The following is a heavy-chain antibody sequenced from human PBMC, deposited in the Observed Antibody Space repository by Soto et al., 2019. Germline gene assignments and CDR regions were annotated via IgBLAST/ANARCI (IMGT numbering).Heavy chain of an antibody. CDR2: ISYDGSNK. CDR3: ARDGLTYYDFWGDYYGMDV. J-gene: IGHJ6*02. V-gene: IGHV3-30-3*01. Sequence: GGSLRLSCAASGFTFSSYAMHWVRQAPGKGLEWVAVISYDGSNKYYADSVKGRFTISRDNSKNTLYLQMNSLRAEDTAVYYCARDGLTYYDFWGDYYGMDVWGQGTTVTVSS. D-gene: IGHD3-3*01. CDR1: GFTFSSYA.